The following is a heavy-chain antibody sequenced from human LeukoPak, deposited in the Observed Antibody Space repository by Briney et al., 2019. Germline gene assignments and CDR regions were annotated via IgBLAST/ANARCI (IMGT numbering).Heavy chain of an antibody. V-gene: IGHV1-69*01. CDR3: ARSHYYGSGTPYYYYYMDV. CDR2: IIPIFGTA. D-gene: IGHD3-10*01. J-gene: IGHJ6*03. Sequence: ASVKVSCKASGGTFSSYAISWVRQAPGQGLEWMGGIIPIFGTANYAQKFQGRVTITADESTSTAYMELSSLRSEDTAVYYCARSHYYGSGTPYYYYYMDVWGKGTTVTISS. CDR1: GGTFSSYA.